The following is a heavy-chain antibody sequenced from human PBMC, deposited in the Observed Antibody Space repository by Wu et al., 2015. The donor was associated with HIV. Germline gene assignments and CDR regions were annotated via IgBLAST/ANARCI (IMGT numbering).Heavy chain of an antibody. D-gene: IGHD2-2*01. CDR2: ISTYNGNR. CDR3: ARVGXSSISCWYYFD. J-gene: IGHJ4*02. CDR1: GYRFTSHG. V-gene: IGHV1-18*01. Sequence: QVQLVQSGAEVKKPGASVKVSCKASGYRFTSHGISWVRQAPGQGLEWMGWISTYNGNRNYVQKFQGRVTMTTDTSTNTAYMELRSLRSDDTAILYCARVGXSSISCWYYFDYGAGNPGHRLV.